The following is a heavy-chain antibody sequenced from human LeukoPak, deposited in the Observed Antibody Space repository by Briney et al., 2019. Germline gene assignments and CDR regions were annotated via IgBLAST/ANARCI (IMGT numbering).Heavy chain of an antibody. J-gene: IGHJ5*02. V-gene: IGHV3-30-3*01. CDR2: ISYDGSNK. CDR3: ARSRLNYDFWSGYYGFDP. D-gene: IGHD3-3*01. CDR1: GFTFSSYA. Sequence: GRSLRLSCAASGFTFSSYAMHWVRQAPGKGLEWVAVISYDGSNKYYADSVKGRFTISRDNSKNTLYLQMNSLRAEDTAVYYCARSRLNYDFWSGYYGFDPWGQGTLVTVSS.